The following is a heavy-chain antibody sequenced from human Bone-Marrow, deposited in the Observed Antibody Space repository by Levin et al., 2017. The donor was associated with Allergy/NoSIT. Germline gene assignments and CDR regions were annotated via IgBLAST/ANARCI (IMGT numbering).Heavy chain of an antibody. CDR1: GASVTTGSYH. V-gene: IGHV4-61*01. Sequence: PSETLSLTCSVSGASVTTGSYHWNWIRQPPGKGLEWIGCIFDTGTTKYNPSLEGRLTISIDTSNNQFSVRLPSVTAADTAVYYCARSSLTVGYLFDWGQGILVTVSS. J-gene: IGHJ4*02. D-gene: IGHD6-25*01. CDR2: IFDTGTT. CDR3: ARSSLTVGYLFD.